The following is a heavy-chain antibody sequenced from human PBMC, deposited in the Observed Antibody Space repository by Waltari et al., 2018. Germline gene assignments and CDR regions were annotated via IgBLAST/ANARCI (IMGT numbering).Heavy chain of an antibody. D-gene: IGHD3-22*01. Sequence: QVKLVQSGAEVKKPGASVKVSCKVSGYTLPELSMHWARHAPGKGLEWMGGFDPEDGETIYAQKFQGRVTMTEDTSTDTAYMELSSLRSEDTAVYDCATGVNTMIVVQRSYYFDYWGQGTLVTVSS. CDR3: ATGVNTMIVVQRSYYFDY. CDR2: FDPEDGET. V-gene: IGHV1-24*01. J-gene: IGHJ4*02. CDR1: GYTLPELS.